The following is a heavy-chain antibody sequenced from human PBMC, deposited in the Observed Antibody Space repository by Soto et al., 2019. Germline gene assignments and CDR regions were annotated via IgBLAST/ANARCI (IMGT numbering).Heavy chain of an antibody. D-gene: IGHD3-22*01. V-gene: IGHV3-7*01. J-gene: IGHJ6*02. Sequence: SLRLSCAASGFTFSSYWMSWVRQAPGKGLEWVANIKQDGSEKYYVDSVKGRFTISRDNAKNSLYLQMNSLGAEDTAVYYCARDRGEHYYDSSGPDSGYYYYYGMDVWGQGATVTVSS. CDR3: ARDRGEHYYDSSGPDSGYYYYYGMDV. CDR2: IKQDGSEK. CDR1: GFTFSSYW.